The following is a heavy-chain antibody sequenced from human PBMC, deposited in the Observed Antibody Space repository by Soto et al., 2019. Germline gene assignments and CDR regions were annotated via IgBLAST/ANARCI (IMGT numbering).Heavy chain of an antibody. V-gene: IGHV4-59*01. D-gene: IGHD3-16*01. CDR2: IYYSGST. J-gene: IGHJ4*02. CDR1: GGSISSYY. Sequence: QVQLQESGPGLVKPSETLSLTCTVSGGSISSYYWSWIRQPPGKGLEWIGYIYYSGSTNYNPSRKSRVTISVDTSKNQFSLKLSSVTAADTAVYYCARDRGGVDYWGQGTLVTVSS. CDR3: ARDRGGVDY.